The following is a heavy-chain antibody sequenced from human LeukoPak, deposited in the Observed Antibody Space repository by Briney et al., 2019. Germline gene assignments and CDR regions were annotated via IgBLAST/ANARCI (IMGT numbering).Heavy chain of an antibody. CDR1: GGSISSYY. CDR2: IYYSGST. CDR3: ARDAKRSSSLRGYYYYYYMDV. J-gene: IGHJ6*03. V-gene: IGHV4-59*01. Sequence: SETLSLTCTVSGGSISSYYWSWIRQPPGKGLEWIGYIYYSGSTNYNPSLKSRVTISVDTSKNQFSLKLSSVTAADTAVYYCARDAKRSSSLRGYYYYYYMDVWGKGTTVTVSS. D-gene: IGHD6-6*01.